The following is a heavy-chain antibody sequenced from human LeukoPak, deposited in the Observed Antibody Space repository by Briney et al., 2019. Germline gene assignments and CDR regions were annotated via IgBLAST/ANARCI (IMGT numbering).Heavy chain of an antibody. CDR2: IYYSGST. V-gene: IGHV4-39*07. CDR1: GGSISSSSYH. J-gene: IGHJ4*02. CDR3: ARESYYMWEYYFDY. D-gene: IGHD1-26*01. Sequence: SETLSLTCTVSGGSISSSSYHWGWIRQPPGKGLEWIGTIYYSGSTYYNPSLKSRVTISVDTSKNQFSLKLSSVTAADTAVYYCARESYYMWEYYFDYWGQGTLVTVSS.